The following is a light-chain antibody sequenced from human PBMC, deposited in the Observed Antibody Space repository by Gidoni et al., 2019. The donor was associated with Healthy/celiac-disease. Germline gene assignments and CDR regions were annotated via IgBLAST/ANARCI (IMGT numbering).Light chain of an antibody. CDR1: QSVSSY. V-gene: IGKV3-11*01. CDR3: QQRSNWPHFT. J-gene: IGKJ4*01. Sequence: EIVLTQSPATLSLSPGERATLSCRASQSVSSYLAWYQQKPGQAPRLLIYDASNRATGIPARFSGSGSGTDFTLTISSLEPEDFAVYYCQQRSNWPHFTFXGXTKVEIK. CDR2: DAS.